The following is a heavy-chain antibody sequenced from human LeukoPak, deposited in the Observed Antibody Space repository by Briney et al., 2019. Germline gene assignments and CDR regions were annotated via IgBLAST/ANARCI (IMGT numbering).Heavy chain of an antibody. J-gene: IGHJ5*02. CDR3: ARDRAIPGAVLFDP. V-gene: IGHV1-18*04. CDR2: INAYNGKT. CDR1: GCTFISYG. Sequence: GSSVTVSCKASGCTFISYGISWVRQAPGQGREWMGWINAYNGKTNYAQKLQGRVTMTTDTSTSTAYTELRTLRSDDTAVYYCARDRAIPGAVLFDPWGQGTLVTVSS. D-gene: IGHD2-2*02.